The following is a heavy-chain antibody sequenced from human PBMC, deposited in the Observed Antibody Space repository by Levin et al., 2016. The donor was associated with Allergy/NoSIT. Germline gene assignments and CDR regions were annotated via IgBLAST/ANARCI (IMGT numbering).Heavy chain of an antibody. CDR3: AALASCSAISCHLGGDGFDL. Sequence: ASVKVSCKASGYTFTRFYMHWVRQAPGQGLEWMGMINSSGGSRSYAQKFQGRVTMTRDTSTTTVYMELSSLRSEDTAVYYCAALASCSAISCHLGGDGFDLWGQGTEVIVSS. CDR1: GYTFTRFY. V-gene: IGHV1-46*01. D-gene: IGHD2-2*01. CDR2: INSSGGSR. J-gene: IGHJ3*01.